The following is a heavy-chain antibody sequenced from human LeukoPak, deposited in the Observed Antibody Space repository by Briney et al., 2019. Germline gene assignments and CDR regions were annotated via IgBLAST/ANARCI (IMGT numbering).Heavy chain of an antibody. V-gene: IGHV1-69*13. CDR3: ARGRGLERRFGPAFDY. CDR2: IIPIFGTA. J-gene: IGHJ4*02. D-gene: IGHD1-1*01. Sequence: SVKVSCKASGYTFTSYGINWVRQAPGQGLEWMGGIIPIFGTANYAQKFQGRVTITADESTSTAYMELSSLRSEDTAVYYCARGRGLERRFGPAFDYWGQGTLVTVSS. CDR1: GYTFTSYG.